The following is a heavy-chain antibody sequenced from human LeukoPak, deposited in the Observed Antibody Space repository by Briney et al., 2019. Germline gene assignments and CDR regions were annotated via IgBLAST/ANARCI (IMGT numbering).Heavy chain of an antibody. J-gene: IGHJ3*01. CDR3: ARGGQGDGYSADEAFDV. D-gene: IGHD5-24*01. CDR1: GDSVVSNSTA. CDR2: TYYRSKWYN. Sequence: SQTLSLTCVISGDSVVSNSTACNWIRQSPSRGLEWLGRTYYRSKWYNDYAVSVKSRIIINPDTSKNQFSLQLNSVTPEDTAVYYCARGGQGDGYSADEAFDVWGQGTMVTVSS. V-gene: IGHV6-1*01.